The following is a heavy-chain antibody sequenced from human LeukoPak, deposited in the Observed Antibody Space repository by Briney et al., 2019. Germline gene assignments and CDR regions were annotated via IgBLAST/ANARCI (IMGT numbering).Heavy chain of an antibody. CDR2: ISGSGHDV. J-gene: IGHJ4*02. V-gene: IGHV3-11*06. CDR3: ARLRYDSSGYYSIFDY. D-gene: IGHD3-22*01. Sequence: PGGSLRLSCAASGFIFSDSYMTWIRQTPGKGLELLSYISGSGHDVNYIDSVRGRFTISRDNAKNSLYLQMNSLRAEDTAVYYCARLRYDSSGYYSIFDYWGQGTLVTVSS. CDR1: GFIFSDSY.